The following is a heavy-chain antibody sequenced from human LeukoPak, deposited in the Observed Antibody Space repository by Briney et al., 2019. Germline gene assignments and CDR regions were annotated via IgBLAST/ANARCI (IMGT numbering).Heavy chain of an antibody. J-gene: IGHJ4*02. V-gene: IGHV3-43*01. CDR1: GFTFDDYA. Sequence: GSLRLSCAASGFTFDDYAMHWVRQAPGKGLEWVALISWEGHTTYYADSVRGRFTIPRDNSKNSLYLQMNSLRTEDTAFYYCTRDTDYGSATNYFDSWGQGTLVSVSS. CDR3: TRDTDYGSATNYFDS. D-gene: IGHD3-10*01. CDR2: ISWEGHTT.